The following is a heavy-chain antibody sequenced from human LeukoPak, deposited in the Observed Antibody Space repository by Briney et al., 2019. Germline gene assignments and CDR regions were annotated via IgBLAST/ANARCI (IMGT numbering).Heavy chain of an antibody. D-gene: IGHD3-22*01. CDR3: ACQYYDSSGYYYGWFDP. CDR2: IYYSGST. J-gene: IGHJ5*02. Sequence: SQTLSLTCTVSGGSISSGGYYWSWIRQHPGKGLEWIGYIYYSGSTYYNPSLKSRVTISVDTSKNQFSLKLSSVTAADTAVYYCACQYYDSSGYYYGWFDPWGQGTLVTVS. CDR1: GGSISSGGYY. V-gene: IGHV4-31*03.